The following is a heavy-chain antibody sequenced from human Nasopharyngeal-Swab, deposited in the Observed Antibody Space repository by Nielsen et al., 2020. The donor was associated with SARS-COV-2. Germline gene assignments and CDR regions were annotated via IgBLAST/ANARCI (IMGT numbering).Heavy chain of an antibody. CDR3: ARDELMVYYYYGMDV. V-gene: IGHV4-4*02. CDR2: IYHSGST. Sequence: VRQAPGKGLEWIGEIYHSGSTNYNPSLKSRVTISVDKSKNQFSLKLSSVTAADTAVYYCARDELMVYYYYGMDVWGQGTTVTASS. D-gene: IGHD2-8*01. J-gene: IGHJ6*02.